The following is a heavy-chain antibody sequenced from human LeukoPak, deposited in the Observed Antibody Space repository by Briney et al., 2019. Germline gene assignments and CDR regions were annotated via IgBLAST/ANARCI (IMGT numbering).Heavy chain of an antibody. V-gene: IGHV6-1*01. D-gene: IGHD3-22*01. CDR2: TYYRSKWYN. CDR1: GDSVSSNSAA. J-gene: IGHJ1*01. CDR3: AREARMDYYDSSGQILHPLYFQH. Sequence: SQTLSLTCAISGDSVSSNSAAWNWIRQSPSRGLEWLGRTYYRSKWYNDYAVSVKSRITINPDTSKNQFSLQLNSVTPEDTAVYYCAREARMDYYDSSGQILHPLYFQHWGQGALVTVSS.